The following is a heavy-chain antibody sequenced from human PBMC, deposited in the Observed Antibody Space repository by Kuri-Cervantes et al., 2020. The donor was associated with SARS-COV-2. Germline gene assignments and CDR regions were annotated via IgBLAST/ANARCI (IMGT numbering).Heavy chain of an antibody. CDR3: ARVAGEGPIYYYYMDV. CDR1: GFTFSSYA. V-gene: IGHV3-23*01. Sequence: ETLSLTCAASGFTFSSYAMSWVRQAPGKGLEWVSAISGSGGSTYYADSVKGRFTISKESGENALYLHMNSLRGGDTAVYYCARVAGEGPIYYYYMDVWGKGTTVTVSS. D-gene: IGHD2-21*01. CDR2: ISGSGGST. J-gene: IGHJ6*03.